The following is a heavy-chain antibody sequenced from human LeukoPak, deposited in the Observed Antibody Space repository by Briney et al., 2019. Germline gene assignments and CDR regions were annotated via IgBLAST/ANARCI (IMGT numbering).Heavy chain of an antibody. CDR2: INTDGSGT. D-gene: IGHD2-15*01. CDR1: GFTFSSYW. Sequence: PGGSLRLSCAASGFTFSSYWMHWVRQAPGKGLVWVSAINTDGSGTTYADSVKGRFTISRDNAKNTLYLQMNSLRAEDTAVYYCARGSRASHFDFWGQGTLVTVSS. V-gene: IGHV3-74*01. J-gene: IGHJ4*02. CDR3: ARGSRASHFDF.